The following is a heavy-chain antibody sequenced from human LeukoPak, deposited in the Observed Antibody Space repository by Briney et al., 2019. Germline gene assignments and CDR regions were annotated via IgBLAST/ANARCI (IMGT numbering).Heavy chain of an antibody. Sequence: GGSLRLSCAVSGFTISSYWMNWVRLAQGPGQERVANIKQDGSENFYVDSVKGRFPISRDNAKNSLYLQMNSLRAEDTAVYYCSRAVSNGYYSLYCDYWGQGTLVTVSS. CDR1: GFTISSYW. V-gene: IGHV3-7*04. CDR2: IKQDGSEN. CDR3: SRAVSNGYYSLYCDY. D-gene: IGHD3-3*01. J-gene: IGHJ4*02.